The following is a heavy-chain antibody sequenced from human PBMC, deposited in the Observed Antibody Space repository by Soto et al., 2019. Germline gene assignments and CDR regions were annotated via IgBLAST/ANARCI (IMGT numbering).Heavy chain of an antibody. CDR2: INPNSGNT. J-gene: IGHJ4*02. D-gene: IGHD3-3*01. Sequence: ASVNVSCKASGYTFTSYAMHWVRQAPGQGLEWMGWINPNSGNTGYAQKFQGRVTMTRNTSASTAYMELSSLRSEDTAVYYCARANYDFWSGYSYGYWGQGTLVTVSS. V-gene: IGHV1-8*02. CDR3: ARANYDFWSGYSYGY. CDR1: GYTFTSYA.